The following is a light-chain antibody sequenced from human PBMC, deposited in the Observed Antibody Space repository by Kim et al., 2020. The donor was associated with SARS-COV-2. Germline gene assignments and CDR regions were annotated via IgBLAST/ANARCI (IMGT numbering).Light chain of an antibody. V-gene: IGKV1-5*03. CDR1: QSINSR. CDR2: QAS. CDR3: QQYNFYYT. Sequence: DIQMTQSPSTLSASVGYRVTITCRASQSINSRLAWYQQKPGKAPKLLIYQASNLESGVSSRFSGSGSETEFTLTISSLQPDDFATYYCQQYNFYYTFGQGTKLEI. J-gene: IGKJ2*01.